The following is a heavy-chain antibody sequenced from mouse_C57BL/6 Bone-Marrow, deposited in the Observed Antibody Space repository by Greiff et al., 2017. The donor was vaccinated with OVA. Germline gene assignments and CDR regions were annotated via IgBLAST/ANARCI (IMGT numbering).Heavy chain of an antibody. J-gene: IGHJ2*01. Sequence: QVQLQQSGAELVRPGASVKLSCKASGYTFTDYYINWVKQRPGQGLEWIARIYPGSGNTYYNEKFKGKATLTAEKSSSTAYMQLSSLTSEDSAVYFGEIGYYYGSSYAGNWGQGTTLTVSS. CDR3: EIGYYYGSSYAGN. CDR1: GYTFTDYY. CDR2: IYPGSGNT. V-gene: IGHV1-76*01. D-gene: IGHD1-1*01.